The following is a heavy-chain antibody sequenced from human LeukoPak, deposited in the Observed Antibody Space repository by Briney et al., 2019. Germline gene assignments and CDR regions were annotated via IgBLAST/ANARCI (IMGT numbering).Heavy chain of an antibody. V-gene: IGHV3-48*03. CDR1: GFTFSGHE. CDR2: IYNSGSTI. Sequence: PGGSLRLSCAASGFTFSGHEMNWVRQAPGQGLEWVSYIYNSGSTISYADSVKGRFTISRDNAKNSLYLQMNSLRGEDTAVYYCARGGIHFDYWGQGTLVTVSS. CDR3: ARGGIHFDY. J-gene: IGHJ4*02. D-gene: IGHD5-18*01.